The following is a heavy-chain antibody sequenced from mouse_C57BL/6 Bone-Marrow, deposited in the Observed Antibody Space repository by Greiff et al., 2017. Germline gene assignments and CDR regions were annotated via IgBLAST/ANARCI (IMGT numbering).Heavy chain of an antibody. D-gene: IGHD1-1*01. CDR3: ARGNYYGSTFYAMDY. CDR2: IHPNSGST. CDR1: GYTFTSYW. Sequence: QVQLQQPGAELVKPGASVKLSCKASGYTFTSYWMHWVKQRPGQGLEWIGMIHPNSGSTNYNEKFKSKATLTVDKSSSTAYMQLSSLTSEDSAVYYCARGNYYGSTFYAMDYWGQGSSVTGSS. V-gene: IGHV1-64*01. J-gene: IGHJ4*01.